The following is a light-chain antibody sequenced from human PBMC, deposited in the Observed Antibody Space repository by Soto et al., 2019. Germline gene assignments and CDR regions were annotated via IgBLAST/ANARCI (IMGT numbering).Light chain of an antibody. CDR3: TSFTSSSTQV. V-gene: IGLV2-14*01. CDR1: SGDVDAFDY. Sequence: QSALTQPASVSGSPGQSITISCTGTSGDVDAFDYVSWYQQHPGKAPKLMIFEVSDRPSGVSDRFSGSKSGSTASLTISGLHAEDEADYFCTSFTSSSTQVFGTGTKVTVL. J-gene: IGLJ1*01. CDR2: EVS.